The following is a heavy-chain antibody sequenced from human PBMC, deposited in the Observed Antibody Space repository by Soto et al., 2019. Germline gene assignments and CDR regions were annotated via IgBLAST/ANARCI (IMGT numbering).Heavy chain of an antibody. D-gene: IGHD3-10*01. V-gene: IGHV1-3*01. CDR3: ARDKGDGSGSYYGY. CDR1: GYTFTSYA. J-gene: IGHJ4*02. Sequence: QVQLVQSGAEVKKPGASVKVSCKASGYTFTSYAMHWVRQAPGQRLEWMGWINAGNGNTKYSQKFQGRVTMTTDTSTSTAYMELRSLRSDDTAVYYCARDKGDGSGSYYGYWGQGTLVTVSS. CDR2: INAGNGNT.